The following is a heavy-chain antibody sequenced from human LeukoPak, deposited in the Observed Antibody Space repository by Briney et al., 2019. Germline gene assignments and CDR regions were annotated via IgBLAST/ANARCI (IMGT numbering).Heavy chain of an antibody. V-gene: IGHV1-69*05. CDR2: IIPIFGTA. CDR1: GGTSSSYA. CDR3: ARDVGGGYSYGSFDY. Sequence: GSSVKVSCKASGGTSSSYAISWVRQAPGQGLEWMGGIIPIFGTANYAQKFQGRVTITTDESTSTAYMELSSLRSEDTAVYYCARDVGGGYSYGSFDYWGQGTLVTVSS. J-gene: IGHJ4*02. D-gene: IGHD5-18*01.